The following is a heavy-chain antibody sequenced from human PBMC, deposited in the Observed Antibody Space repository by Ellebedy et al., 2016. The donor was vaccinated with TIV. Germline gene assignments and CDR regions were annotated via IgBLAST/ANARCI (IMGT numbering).Heavy chain of an antibody. D-gene: IGHD5-24*01. Sequence: GGSLRLXXPASGFTFSHYAMHWVRQAPGKGLEWVAVMSFDGGQKYHADSVQGRFTISRDNPRNTLYLQMNSLRGEDTAVYYCARLMEVATVVYYYGMDVWGQGTTVTVSS. CDR1: GFTFSHYA. J-gene: IGHJ6*02. CDR3: ARLMEVATVVYYYGMDV. CDR2: MSFDGGQK. V-gene: IGHV3-30-3*01.